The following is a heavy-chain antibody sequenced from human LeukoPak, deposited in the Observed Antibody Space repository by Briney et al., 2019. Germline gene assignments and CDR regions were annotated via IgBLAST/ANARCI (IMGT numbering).Heavy chain of an antibody. CDR3: ARMMTDFDGSGHDIQRGAFDI. V-gene: IGHV3-30*03. CDR1: GFIFSSHA. CDR2: ISYAGDDGSNI. Sequence: GGSLRLSCAASGFIFSSHAMHWVRQAPGKGLEWVAVISYAGDDGSNIYYADSVKGRFTISRDNSKSTLYLQMNSLRAEDTAVYHCARMMTDFDGSGHDIQRGAFDIWGQGTMVTVS. J-gene: IGHJ3*02. D-gene: IGHD3-22*01.